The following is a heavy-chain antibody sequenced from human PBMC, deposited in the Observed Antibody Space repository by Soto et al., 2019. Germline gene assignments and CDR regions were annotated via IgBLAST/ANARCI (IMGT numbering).Heavy chain of an antibody. CDR2: INHSGST. D-gene: IGHD2-8*02. V-gene: IGHV4-34*01. J-gene: IGHJ4*02. CDR3: ARDKITGLFDY. Sequence: SETLSLTCAVHGGSFSGYYWTWIRQPPGTGLEWIGEINHSGSTNYNPSLKSRVTISVDTSKNQFSLKLTSVTAADTAVYYCARDKITGLFDYWGQGALVTVS. CDR1: GGSFSGYY.